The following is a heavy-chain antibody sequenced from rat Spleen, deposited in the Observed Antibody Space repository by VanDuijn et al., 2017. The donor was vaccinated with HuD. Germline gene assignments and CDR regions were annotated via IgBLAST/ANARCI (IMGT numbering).Heavy chain of an antibody. Sequence: EVQLVESGGGLVQPGRSLKLSCVASGFTFNNYWMTWIRQAPGKGLEWVASITNTGGSTYYPDSVKGRFTISRDNAKSTLYLQMNSLRSEDTATYDCTRDMYTTDYFDYWGQGVMVTVSS. V-gene: IGHV5-31*01. CDR1: GFTFNNYW. CDR3: TRDMYTTDYFDY. J-gene: IGHJ2*01. D-gene: IGHD1-6*01. CDR2: ITNTGGST.